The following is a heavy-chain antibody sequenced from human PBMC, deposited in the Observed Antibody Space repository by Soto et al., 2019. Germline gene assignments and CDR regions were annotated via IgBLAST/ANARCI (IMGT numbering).Heavy chain of an antibody. CDR1: GVIFMIYG. D-gene: IGHD3-3*01. Sequence: LRLCCAPSGVIFMIYGMHLVRQAPGKGRAWARVISNDGSNKYYADSVKSPFTNSTDNSKNTLYLQMNSLRAEDTAVSYCAKDATYYDFGSGNFKSYYGMDVWGQGTRVTVSS. V-gene: IGHV3-30*18. CDR3: AKDATYYDFGSGNFKSYYGMDV. J-gene: IGHJ6*02. CDR2: ISNDGSNK.